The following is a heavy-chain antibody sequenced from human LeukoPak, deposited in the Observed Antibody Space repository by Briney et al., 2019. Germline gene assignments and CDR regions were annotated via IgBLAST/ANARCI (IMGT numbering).Heavy chain of an antibody. CDR3: ARDHSDYDSDY. J-gene: IGHJ4*02. D-gene: IGHD3-22*01. V-gene: IGHV4-31*03. CDR1: GGSISSGGYY. CDR2: IYYSGST. Sequence: SETLSLTCTVSGGSISSGGYYWSWIRQHPGKGLEWIGYIYYSGSTYYNPSLKSRVTISVDTSKNQFSLELSSVTAADTAVYYCARDHSDYDSDYWGQGTLVTVSS.